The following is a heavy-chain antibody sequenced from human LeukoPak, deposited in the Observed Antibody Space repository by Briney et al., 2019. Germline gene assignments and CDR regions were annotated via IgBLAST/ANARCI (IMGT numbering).Heavy chain of an antibody. Sequence: GGSLRLSCAASGFTFGSYWMHWVRQAPGKGLVWVSRIKSDGSTRYADPVKGRFTVSRDNAKNTVSLQMNSLRAEDTGVYYCARAPSEIGGYYPEYFRHWGQGTLVIVSS. CDR3: ARAPSEIGGYYPEYFRH. J-gene: IGHJ1*01. CDR2: IKSDGST. V-gene: IGHV3-74*01. CDR1: GFTFGSYW. D-gene: IGHD3-22*01.